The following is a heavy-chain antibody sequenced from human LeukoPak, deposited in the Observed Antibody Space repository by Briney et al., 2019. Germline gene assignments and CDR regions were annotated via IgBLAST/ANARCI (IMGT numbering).Heavy chain of an antibody. V-gene: IGHV4-31*03. D-gene: IGHD3-10*01. Sequence: SQTLSLTCTVSGGSISSGGYYWSWIRQHPGKGLEWIGYIYYSGSTYYNPSLKSRVTISVDTSKNQFSLKLSSVTAADTAVYYCARMRFGELLGFDYWGQGTLVTVSS. CDR1: GGSISSGGYY. CDR3: ARMRFGELLGFDY. CDR2: IYYSGST. J-gene: IGHJ4*02.